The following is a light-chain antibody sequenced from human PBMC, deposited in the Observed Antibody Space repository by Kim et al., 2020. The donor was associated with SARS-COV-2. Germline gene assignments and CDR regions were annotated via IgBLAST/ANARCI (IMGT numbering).Light chain of an antibody. CDR3: QAWDSSTLYV. CDR2: RDT. CDR1: KLGERY. V-gene: IGLV3-1*01. Sequence: PGETAKVPCCGDKLGERYASSYEQKPGEAPLLVIYRDTERPSGIPERCSGSTSGNTGTLTITGAQAMDEADYYCQAWDSSTLYVFGAGTKVTVL. J-gene: IGLJ1*01.